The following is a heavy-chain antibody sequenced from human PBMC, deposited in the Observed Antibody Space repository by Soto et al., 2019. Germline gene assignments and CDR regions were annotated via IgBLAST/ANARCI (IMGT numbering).Heavy chain of an antibody. D-gene: IGHD4-17*01. CDR2: IYYSGST. J-gene: IGHJ6*02. CDR1: GGSISSGGYY. CDR3: ARDPYYGAPLSMDV. V-gene: IGHV4-31*03. Sequence: LSLTCTVSGGSISSGGYYWSWIRQHPGKGLEWIGYIYYSGSTYYNPSLKSRVTISVDTSKNQFSLKLSSVTAADTAVYYCARDPYYGAPLSMDVWGQGTTVTVSS.